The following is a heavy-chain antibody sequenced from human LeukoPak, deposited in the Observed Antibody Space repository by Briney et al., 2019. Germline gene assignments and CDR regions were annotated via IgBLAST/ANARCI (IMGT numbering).Heavy chain of an antibody. CDR1: GGTFSSYA. V-gene: IGHV1-46*01. Sequence: ASVKVSCKASGGTFSSYAISWVRQAPGQGVEWMGIINPSGGSTSYAQKFQGRVTMTRDMSTSTVYMELSSLRSEDTAVYYCARDSRGNYDYWGQGTLVTVSS. CDR3: ARDSRGNYDY. J-gene: IGHJ4*02. D-gene: IGHD1-7*01. CDR2: INPSGGST.